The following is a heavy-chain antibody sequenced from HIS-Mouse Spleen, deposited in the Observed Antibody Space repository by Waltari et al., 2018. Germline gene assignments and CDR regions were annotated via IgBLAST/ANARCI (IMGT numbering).Heavy chain of an antibody. CDR1: GLPFSNAW. Sequence: EVQLVESGGGLVKPGGSLRLSCAASGLPFSNAWMSWVRQAPGKGLEWVGRIKSKTDGGTTDYAAPVKGRFTISRDDSKNTLYLQMNSLKTEDTAVYYCTTGDWGDAFDIWGQGTMVTVSS. CDR3: TTGDWGDAFDI. V-gene: IGHV3-15*01. D-gene: IGHD7-27*01. CDR2: IKSKTDGGTT. J-gene: IGHJ3*02.